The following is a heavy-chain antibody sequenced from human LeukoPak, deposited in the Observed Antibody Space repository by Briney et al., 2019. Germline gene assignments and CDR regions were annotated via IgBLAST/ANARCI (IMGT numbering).Heavy chain of an antibody. CDR3: ARGGLRSYYFDY. Sequence: PSETLSLTCTVSGGSISSYYWSWIRQPPGKGLEWIGYIYYSGSTNYNPSLKSRVTISVDTSKNQFSLKLSSVTAADTAVYYCARGGLRSYYFDYWGQGTLVTVSS. CDR1: GGSISSYY. V-gene: IGHV4-59*01. D-gene: IGHD4-17*01. J-gene: IGHJ4*02. CDR2: IYYSGST.